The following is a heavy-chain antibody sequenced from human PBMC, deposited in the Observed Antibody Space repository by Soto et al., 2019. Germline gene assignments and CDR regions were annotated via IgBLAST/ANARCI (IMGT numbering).Heavy chain of an antibody. Sequence: GVSVKVSCNASGGTFSSYAISWVRQAPGQGLEWMGGIIPIFGTAHYAQKFQGRVTITADESTSTAYMELSSLRSEDTDVYYCARYYDYVWGSRYYYYGMDVWGQGTTVTVSS. CDR2: IIPIFGTA. J-gene: IGHJ6*02. CDR3: ARYYDYVWGSRYYYYGMDV. CDR1: GGTFSSYA. D-gene: IGHD3-16*01. V-gene: IGHV1-69*13.